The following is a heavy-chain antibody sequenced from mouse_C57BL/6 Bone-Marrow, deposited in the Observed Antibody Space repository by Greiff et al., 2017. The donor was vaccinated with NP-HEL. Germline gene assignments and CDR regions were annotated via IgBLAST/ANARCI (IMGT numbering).Heavy chain of an antibody. D-gene: IGHD2-5*01. Sequence: QVQLKQSGAELVRPGTSVKVSCKASGYAFTNYLIEWVKQRPGQGLEWIGVINPGSGGTNYNEKFKGKATLTADKSSSTAYMQLSSLTSEDSAVYFCAYYSNYDYFDYWGQGTTLTVSS. CDR1: GYAFTNYL. V-gene: IGHV1-54*01. CDR3: AYYSNYDYFDY. J-gene: IGHJ2*01. CDR2: INPGSGGT.